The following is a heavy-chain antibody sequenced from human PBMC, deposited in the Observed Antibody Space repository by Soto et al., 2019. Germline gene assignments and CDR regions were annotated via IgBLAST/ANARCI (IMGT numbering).Heavy chain of an antibody. V-gene: IGHV3-30*18. J-gene: IGHJ4*02. CDR1: GFTFSVFG. CDR3: AKTITTIGVSSTGRGALLDN. CDR2: ISNDGNSE. Sequence: QVQLVESGGGVVQPGRSLRLSCAASGFTFSVFGMHWVRQAPGKGLEWVAVISNDGNSEHYADSVKGRFTISRDNSKNTFYLQMNSLSVEDTAVYYCAKTITTIGVSSTGRGALLDNWGQGILFSVSS. D-gene: IGHD3-3*01.